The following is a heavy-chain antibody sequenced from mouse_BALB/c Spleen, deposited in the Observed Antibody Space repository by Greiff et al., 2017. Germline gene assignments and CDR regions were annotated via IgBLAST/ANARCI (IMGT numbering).Heavy chain of an antibody. CDR3: ARDAYYGNFYAMDY. V-gene: IGHV2-9*02. D-gene: IGHD2-10*01. CDR2: IWAGGST. J-gene: IGHJ4*01. CDR1: GFSLTSYG. Sequence: VQGVESGPGLVAPSQSLSITCTVSGFSLTSYGVHWVRQPPGKGLEWLGVIWAGGSTNYNSALMSRLSISKDNSKSQVFLKMNSLQTDDTAMYYCARDAYYGNFYAMDYWGQGTSVTVSS.